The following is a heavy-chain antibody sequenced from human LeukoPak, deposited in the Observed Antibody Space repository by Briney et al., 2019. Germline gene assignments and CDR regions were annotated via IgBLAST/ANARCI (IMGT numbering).Heavy chain of an antibody. Sequence: ASVKVSCKASGGTFSSYAISWVRQAPGQGLEWMGGIIPISGTANYAQKFQGRVTITADESTSTAYMELSSLRSEDTAVYYCARLLAWASDYYYYGMDVWGQGTTVTVSS. CDR3: ARLLAWASDYYYYGMDV. V-gene: IGHV1-69*01. CDR1: GGTFSSYA. CDR2: IIPISGTA. J-gene: IGHJ6*02. D-gene: IGHD2-15*01.